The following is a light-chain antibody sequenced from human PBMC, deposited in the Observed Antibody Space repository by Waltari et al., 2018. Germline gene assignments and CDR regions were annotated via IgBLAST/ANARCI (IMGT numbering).Light chain of an antibody. CDR3: ATWDTSLGDLWV. J-gene: IGLJ3*02. Sequence: QSVLTQPPSVSAAPGQTVTISCSGSSSNIGRTYVSWSQHLPRTAPKVLIYNNNERPSGIPDRFSGSTSGTSATLVITGLQTGDEADYYCATWDTSLGDLWVFGGGTRLTVL. V-gene: IGLV1-51*01. CDR2: NNN. CDR1: SSNIGRTY.